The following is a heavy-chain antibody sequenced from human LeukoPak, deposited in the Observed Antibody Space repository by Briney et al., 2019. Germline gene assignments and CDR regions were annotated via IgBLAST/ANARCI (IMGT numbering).Heavy chain of an antibody. V-gene: IGHV3-23*01. D-gene: IGHD3-16*01. CDR1: GFTFSSYA. Sequence: GGSLRLSCAASGFTFSSYAMSWVRQAPGKGLEWVSAISGSGGSTYYADSVKGRFTISRDNSKNTLYLQMNSLRAEDTAVYYCARGGQRTGYYYYYMDVWGKGTTVTVPS. CDR2: ISGSGGST. CDR3: ARGGQRTGYYYYYMDV. J-gene: IGHJ6*03.